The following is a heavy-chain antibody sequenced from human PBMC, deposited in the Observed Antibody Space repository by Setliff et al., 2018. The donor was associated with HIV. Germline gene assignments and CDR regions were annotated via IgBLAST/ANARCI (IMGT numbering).Heavy chain of an antibody. J-gene: IGHJ6*02. Sequence: ETLSLTCTVSGGSISSSNYYWGWIRQPPGKGLEWVASIKQDGSEKYYVDSVKGRFTISRDNAKNSLYLQMNSLRAEDTAVYYCARDGSRGGLPFYGMDVWGQGTTVTVSS. CDR2: IKQDGSEK. CDR1: GGSISSSNYY. D-gene: IGHD3-16*01. V-gene: IGHV3-7*01. CDR3: ARDGSRGGLPFYGMDV.